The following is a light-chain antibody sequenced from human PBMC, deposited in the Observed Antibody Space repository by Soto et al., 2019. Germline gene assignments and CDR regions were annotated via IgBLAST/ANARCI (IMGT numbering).Light chain of an antibody. CDR3: QQYDNWPGT. CDR2: GAS. V-gene: IGKV1-5*01. Sequence: EIEMTQSPSTLSASLGERATLTCRASQSISSFLAWYQQKPGKVPKLLIYGASNMESGIPARFSGSGSGTEFTLTISSLQPEDFAVYYCQQYDNWPGTFGQGTKVDIK. CDR1: QSISSF. J-gene: IGKJ1*01.